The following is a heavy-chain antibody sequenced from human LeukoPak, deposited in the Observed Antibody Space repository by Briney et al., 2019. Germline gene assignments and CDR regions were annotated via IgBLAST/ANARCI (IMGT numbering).Heavy chain of an antibody. D-gene: IGHD2-2*01. CDR1: GFTFSSYW. J-gene: IGHJ4*02. CDR3: ARAVVVPAAAMLGYFDY. V-gene: IGHV3-7*01. Sequence: GGSLRLSCAASGFTFSSYWMSWVRQAPGKGLEWVANIKQDGSEKYYVDSVRGRFTISRDNAKNSLYLQMNSLRAEDTAVYYCARAVVVPAAAMLGYFDYWGQGTLVTVSS. CDR2: IKQDGSEK.